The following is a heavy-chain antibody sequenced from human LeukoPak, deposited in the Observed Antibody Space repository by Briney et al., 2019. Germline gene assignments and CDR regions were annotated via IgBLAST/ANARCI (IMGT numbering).Heavy chain of an antibody. Sequence: PSXTLSLTCTVSGGSISSYYWSWIRQPPGKGLEWIGYIYYSGSTNYNPSLKSRVTISVDTSKNQFSLKLSSVTAADTAVYYCARYSMELDYYYYYYMDVWGKGTTVTVSS. V-gene: IGHV4-59*01. CDR1: GGSISSYY. D-gene: IGHD4/OR15-4a*01. CDR3: ARYSMELDYYYYYYMDV. CDR2: IYYSGST. J-gene: IGHJ6*03.